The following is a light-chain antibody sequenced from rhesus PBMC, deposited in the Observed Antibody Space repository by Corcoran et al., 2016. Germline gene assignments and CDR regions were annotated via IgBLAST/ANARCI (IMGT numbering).Light chain of an antibody. V-gene: IGKV1-22*01. CDR1: QNIDSW. CDR2: KAS. CDR3: QQHNSYPPT. J-gene: IGKJ1*01. Sequence: DIQMTQSPSSLSASVGDTVTITCRASQNIDSWLDWYQQKPGKAPKLLINKASILQAGVPSRFSGTGSGTYFTLPISRLQPEDFATFYCQQHNSYPPTFGQGTKVEIK.